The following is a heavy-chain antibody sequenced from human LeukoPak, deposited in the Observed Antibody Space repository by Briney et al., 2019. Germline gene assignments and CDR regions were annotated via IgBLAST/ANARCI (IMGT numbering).Heavy chain of an antibody. V-gene: IGHV1-69*05. CDR1: GGTFSSYA. CDR3: ARDISGSRGVITPHYYYYYMDV. D-gene: IGHD3-22*01. J-gene: IGHJ6*03. Sequence: SVKVSCKASGGTFSSYAISWGRQAPGQGLEWMGGIIPIFGTANYAQKFQGRVTITTDESTSTAYMELSSLRSEDTAVYYCARDISGSRGVITPHYYYYYMDVWGKGTTVTVSS. CDR2: IIPIFGTA.